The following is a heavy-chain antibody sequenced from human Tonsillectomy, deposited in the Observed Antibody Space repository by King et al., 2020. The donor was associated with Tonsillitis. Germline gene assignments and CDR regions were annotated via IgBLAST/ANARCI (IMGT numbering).Heavy chain of an antibody. CDR2: IDRDGGTT. D-gene: IGHD5-24*01. J-gene: IGHJ4*02. Sequence: EVQLVESGGVVVQPGGSLRLSCAASGFTFDDYIMHWVRQAPGKGLEWVSLIDRDGGTTYYADSVKGRFTISRDNSKNSLFLQMNSLRTEDTALYYCAKGLVRGATIWGPDYWGQGTLVTVSS. CDR3: AKGLVRGATIWGPDY. CDR1: GFTFDDYI. V-gene: IGHV3-43*01.